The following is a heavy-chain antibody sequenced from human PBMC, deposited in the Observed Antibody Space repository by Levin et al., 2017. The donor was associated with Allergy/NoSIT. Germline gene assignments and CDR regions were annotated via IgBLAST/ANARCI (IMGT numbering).Heavy chain of an antibody. CDR2: IWYDGSNK. J-gene: IGHJ4*02. V-gene: IGHV3-33*01. D-gene: IGHD1-1*01. Sequence: PGGSLRLSCAASGFTFSSYGMHWVRQAPGKGLEWVAVIWYDGSNKYYADSVKGRFTISRDNSKNTLYLQMNSLRAEDTAVYYCARAHHQLESQQRLDYWGQGTLVTVSS. CDR3: ARAHHQLESQQRLDY. CDR1: GFTFSSYG.